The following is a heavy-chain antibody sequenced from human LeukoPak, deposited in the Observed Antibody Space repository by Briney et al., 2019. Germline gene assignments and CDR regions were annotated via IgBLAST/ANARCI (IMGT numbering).Heavy chain of an antibody. CDR3: ARASGFGELLPSHRFDY. D-gene: IGHD3-10*01. CDR2: INPSGGST. V-gene: IGHV1-46*01. Sequence: GASVKVSCKASGYTFTSYYMHWVRQAPGQGLEWMGIINPSGGSTSYAQKFQGRVTMTRDRSTSTVYMELSSLRSEDTAVYYCARASGFGELLPSHRFDYWGQGTLVTVSS. CDR1: GYTFTSYY. J-gene: IGHJ4*02.